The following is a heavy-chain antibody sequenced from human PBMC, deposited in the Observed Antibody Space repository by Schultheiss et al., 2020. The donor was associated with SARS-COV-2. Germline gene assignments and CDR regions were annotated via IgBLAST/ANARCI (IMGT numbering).Heavy chain of an antibody. J-gene: IGHJ6*03. CDR1: GGSISSYY. Sequence: SETLSLTCTVSGGSISSYYWSWIRLSSGKGLEWIGYMYYSGTTKYNPSLKSRVTMSVDTSKNQFSLKLSSVTAADTAVYYCARSNYYYYYYYMDVWGKGTTVTVSS. CDR3: ARSNYYYYYYYMDV. V-gene: IGHV4-59*08. D-gene: IGHD1-7*01. CDR2: MYYSGTT.